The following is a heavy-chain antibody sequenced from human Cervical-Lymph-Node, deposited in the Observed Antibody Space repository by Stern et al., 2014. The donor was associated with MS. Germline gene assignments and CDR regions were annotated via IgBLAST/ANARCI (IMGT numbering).Heavy chain of an antibody. CDR3: ARDLGVGPSVS. V-gene: IGHV1-69*06. CDR2: IIPILGTT. J-gene: IGHJ5*02. CDR1: EGTFNTSA. D-gene: IGHD5/OR15-5a*01. Sequence: VTLVESGAEGKKPASSVKVSCKASEGTFNTSAISWVRQSPGKGLEWMGGIIPILGTTNDAQKFQGRVTFTADKSTSTAYMALSGLRYEDTAVYYCARDLGVGPSVSWGQGTVVTVSS.